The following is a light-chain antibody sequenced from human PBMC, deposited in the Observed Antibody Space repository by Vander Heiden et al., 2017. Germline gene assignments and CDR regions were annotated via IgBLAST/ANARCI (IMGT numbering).Light chain of an antibody. V-gene: IGKV1-33*01. CDR3: KQCVIFPLT. CDR2: DAS. J-gene: IGKJ2*01. Sequence: DIQLTQSPSSLSASVGVRVTITCQASQDSSNYLNWYQQKPGKAPKVLIYDASYLETGVPDRFSGSGSGTEFTFKISSVEAEDIGTYYCKQCVIFPLTFGEGTKVEIK. CDR1: QDSSNY.